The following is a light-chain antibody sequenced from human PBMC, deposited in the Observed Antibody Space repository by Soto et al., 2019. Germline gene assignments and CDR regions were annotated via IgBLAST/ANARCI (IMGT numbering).Light chain of an antibody. CDR2: EVS. V-gene: IGLV2-14*01. CDR1: SSDAGGYNY. Sequence: QSALTQPASVSGSPGQSITISCTGTSSDAGGYNYVSWYQQHPGKAPKVMIYEVSNRPSGVFNRFFGSKFGNTASLIISGLLAEGEAEYFCSSYTSSNTWVFCGGTKLTVL. CDR3: SSYTSSNTWV. J-gene: IGLJ3*02.